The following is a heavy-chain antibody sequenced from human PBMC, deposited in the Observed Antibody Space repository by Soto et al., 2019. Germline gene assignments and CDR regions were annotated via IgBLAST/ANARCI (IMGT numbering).Heavy chain of an antibody. CDR2: IRSKANSYAT. Sequence: GGSLRLSCAASGFTFSGSAMHWVRQASGKGLEWVGRIRSKANSYATAYAASVKGRFTISRDDSKNTAYLQMNSLKTEDTAVYYCTRLKDTAMVTLNYYYYYGMDVWGQGTTVTSP. J-gene: IGHJ6*02. CDR1: GFTFSGSA. CDR3: TRLKDTAMVTLNYYYYYGMDV. D-gene: IGHD5-18*01. V-gene: IGHV3-73*01.